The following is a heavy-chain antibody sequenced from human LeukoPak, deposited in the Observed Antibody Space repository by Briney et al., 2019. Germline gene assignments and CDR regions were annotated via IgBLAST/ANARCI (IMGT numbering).Heavy chain of an antibody. Sequence: PSETLSLTCTVSGGSISSYYWSWIRQPPGKELEWIGYIYYSGSTNYNPSLKSRVTISVDTSKNQFSLKLSSVTAADTAVYYCAGEVRGASLDYWGQGTLVTVSS. CDR3: AGEVRGASLDY. V-gene: IGHV4-59*01. CDR1: GGSISSYY. D-gene: IGHD1-26*01. J-gene: IGHJ4*02. CDR2: IYYSGST.